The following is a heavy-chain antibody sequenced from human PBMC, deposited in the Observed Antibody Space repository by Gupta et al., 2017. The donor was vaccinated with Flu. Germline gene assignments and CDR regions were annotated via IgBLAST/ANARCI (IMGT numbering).Heavy chain of an antibody. CDR2: ISYDGSKK. J-gene: IGHJ6*02. CDR1: GFTFNSYG. V-gene: IGHV3-30*18. D-gene: IGHD1-26*01. Sequence: QVHLVESGGGVVQPGRSLRLPCAASGFTFNSYGMHWVRQAPGKGLEWVAVISYDGSKKYYGDSVKGRFTISRDNSKNTLYLQMNSLRAEDTAVYYCANSFGLVGATSGYYGMDAWGQGTTVTVSS. CDR3: ANSFGLVGATSGYYGMDA.